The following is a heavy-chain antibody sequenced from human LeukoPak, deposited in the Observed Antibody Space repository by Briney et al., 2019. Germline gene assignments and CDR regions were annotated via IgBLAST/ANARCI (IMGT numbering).Heavy chain of an antibody. D-gene: IGHD5-12*01. J-gene: IGHJ4*02. CDR3: ANLMRGYSGYADY. Sequence: ASVKVSCKASGYTFTGYYMHWVRQAPGQGLEWMGWINPNSGGTNYAQKFQGRVTMTRDTSISTAYMELSRLRSDATAVYYCANLMRGYSGYADYWGQGTLVTVSS. V-gene: IGHV1-2*02. CDR2: INPNSGGT. CDR1: GYTFTGYY.